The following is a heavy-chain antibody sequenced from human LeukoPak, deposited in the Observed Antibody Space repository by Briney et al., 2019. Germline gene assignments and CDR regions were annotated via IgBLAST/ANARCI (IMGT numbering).Heavy chain of an antibody. J-gene: IGHJ4*02. CDR3: ARLNRIAAAGTFDY. V-gene: IGHV4-4*07. CDR1: GGSICSYH. CDR2: IYTSGST. Sequence: PSETLSLTCTVSGGSICSYHWSWIRQPAGKGLEWMGRIYTSGSTNYNPSLKSRVTMSVDTSKNQCSLKLSSVTAADAAVYYCARLNRIAAAGTFDYWGQGTLVTVSS. D-gene: IGHD6-13*01.